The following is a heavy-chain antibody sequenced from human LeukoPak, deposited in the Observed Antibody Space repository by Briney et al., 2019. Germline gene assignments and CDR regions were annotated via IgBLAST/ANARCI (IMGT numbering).Heavy chain of an antibody. CDR1: GVTFSNYW. Sequence: GGSLRLSCEASGVTFSNYWMSWVRQAPGMGPEWLANIKQDGTEKFYMASVRGRFIISRNNAKSSLYLQMNSLRVEDTAVYYCARDCGGGAPCFDSWGQGTLVTVSS. CDR2: IKQDGTEK. D-gene: IGHD3-16*01. V-gene: IGHV3-7*03. CDR3: ARDCGGGAPCFDS. J-gene: IGHJ4*02.